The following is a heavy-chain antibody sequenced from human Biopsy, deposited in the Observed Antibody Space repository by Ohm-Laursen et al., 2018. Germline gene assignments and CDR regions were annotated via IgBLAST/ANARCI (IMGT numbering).Heavy chain of an antibody. CDR1: GGTINSGGSY. CDR2: IFNNANT. V-gene: IGHV4-31*01. CDR3: ARGDYFDSNGYFWFDP. Sequence: TLSRACTVSGGTINSGGSYRRWIRKGPGRGLEWFGYIFNNANTYYNPSLKNLITISGDTSKNQFSLKLNSVTAADTAVYYCARGDYFDSNGYFWFDPWGQGTLVTVSS. J-gene: IGHJ5*02. D-gene: IGHD3-22*01.